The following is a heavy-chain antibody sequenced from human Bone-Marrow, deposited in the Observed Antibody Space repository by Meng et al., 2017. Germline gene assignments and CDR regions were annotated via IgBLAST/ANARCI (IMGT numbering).Heavy chain of an antibody. CDR2: ISYDGGNK. CDR1: GFTFSSYA. D-gene: IGHD5-24*01. J-gene: IGHJ4*02. V-gene: IGHV3-30*01. Sequence: QVQLWESGGGVVQPGRSLRLSCAASGFTFSSYAMHWVRQAPGKGLEWVAVISYDGGNKYYADSVKGRFTISRDNSKNTLYLQMNSLRAEDTAVYYCVSPSSEMATAPRLWGQGTLVIVSS. CDR3: VSPSSEMATAPRL.